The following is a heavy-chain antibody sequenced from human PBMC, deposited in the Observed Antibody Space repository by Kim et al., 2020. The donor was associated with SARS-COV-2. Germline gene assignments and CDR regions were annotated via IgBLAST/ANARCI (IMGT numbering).Heavy chain of an antibody. CDR3: ARGIAAAAPIFDY. CDR2: ISSSSSYI. D-gene: IGHD6-13*01. J-gene: IGHJ4*02. Sequence: GGSLRLSCAASGFTFSSYSMNWVRQAPGKGLEWVSSISSSSSYIYYADSVKGRFTISRDNAKNSLYLQMNSLRAEDTAVYYCARGIAAAAPIFDYWGQGTLVTVSS. V-gene: IGHV3-21*01. CDR1: GFTFSSYS.